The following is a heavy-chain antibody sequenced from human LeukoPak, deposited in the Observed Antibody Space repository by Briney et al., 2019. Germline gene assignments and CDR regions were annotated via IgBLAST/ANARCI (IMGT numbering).Heavy chain of an antibody. Sequence: GGSLRLSCVGSGFTSIAYALTWARQAPGKGLEWVAIISNDGSRKYYAHSVEGRFTISRDNSKNTLYLQMDSLRAEDTAVYYCARDRAWNYFDYWGQGTLVTVSS. CDR1: GFTSIAYA. CDR3: ARDRAWNYFDY. CDR2: ISNDGSRK. J-gene: IGHJ4*02. D-gene: IGHD3-3*01. V-gene: IGHV3-30*03.